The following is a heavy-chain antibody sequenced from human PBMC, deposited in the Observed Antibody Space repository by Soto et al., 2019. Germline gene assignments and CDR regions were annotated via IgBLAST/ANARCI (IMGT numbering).Heavy chain of an antibody. V-gene: IGHV3-11*06. CDR1: GFTFSDYF. CDR2: ISSSSSDT. CDR3: ARDYDFWSGYLSGHFDY. J-gene: IGHJ4*02. Sequence: QVQLVESGGGLVKPGGSLRLSCAASGFTFSDYFLTWIRQAPGKGLEWVSYISSSSSDTNYADSVKGRFTISRDNAKYSLYLQMNNLRVDDTAVYYCARDYDFWSGYLSGHFDYWGQGTLVTVSS. D-gene: IGHD3-3*01.